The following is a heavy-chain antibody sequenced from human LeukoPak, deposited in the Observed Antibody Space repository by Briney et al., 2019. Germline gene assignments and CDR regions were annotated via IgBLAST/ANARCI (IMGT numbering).Heavy chain of an antibody. Sequence: GGSLRLSCAASGFTFSSYAMHWVRQAPGKGLEWVTIISYDGTNKYYADSVKGRFTISRDNSKNTLFLQMNSLRAEDTAVYYCAKEGVRGVGYYYYYYMDVWGKGTTVTVSS. D-gene: IGHD3-10*01. J-gene: IGHJ6*03. V-gene: IGHV3-30*04. CDR2: ISYDGTNK. CDR1: GFTFSSYA. CDR3: AKEGVRGVGYYYYYYMDV.